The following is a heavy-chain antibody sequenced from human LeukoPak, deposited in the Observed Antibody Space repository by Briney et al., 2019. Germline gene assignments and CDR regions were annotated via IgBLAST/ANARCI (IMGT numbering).Heavy chain of an antibody. V-gene: IGHV4-31*03. D-gene: IGHD6-6*01. CDR1: GGSVTSGGYY. CDR3: ARISAGRYGMDV. CDR2: VYYTGST. J-gene: IGHJ6*02. Sequence: SETLSLTCTVSGGSVTSGGYYWSWIRQHPEKGLEWIGYVYYTGSTYYNPSLKSRVTISSDPSKNQFSLKVSSVTAADTAVYYCARISAGRYGMDVWGQGTTVTVSS.